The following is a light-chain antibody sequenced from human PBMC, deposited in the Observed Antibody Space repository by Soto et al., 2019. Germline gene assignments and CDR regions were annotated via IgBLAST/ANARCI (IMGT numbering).Light chain of an antibody. CDR3: QQYNNYPWT. Sequence: PGERASLSCRASQSISGRYLAWYQQKPGQAPRLLIYDASSRATGIPDRFSGSGSGTEFTLTISSLQPDDFSTFYCQQYNNYPWTFGQGTKVEIK. V-gene: IGKV3-20*01. CDR1: QSISGRY. CDR2: DAS. J-gene: IGKJ1*01.